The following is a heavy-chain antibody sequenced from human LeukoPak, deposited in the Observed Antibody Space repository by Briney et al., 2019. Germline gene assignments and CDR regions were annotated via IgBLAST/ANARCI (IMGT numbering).Heavy chain of an antibody. V-gene: IGHV4-34*01. CDR2: INHSGST. Sequence: PSETLSLTCAVYGGSFSGYYWSWIRQPPGKGLEWTGEINHSGSTNYNPSLKSRVTISVDTSKNQFSLKLSSVTAADTAVYYCASATTYCYDSSGYYRKWGQGTLVTVSS. CDR1: GGSFSGYY. D-gene: IGHD3-22*01. CDR3: ASATTYCYDSSGYYRK. J-gene: IGHJ4*02.